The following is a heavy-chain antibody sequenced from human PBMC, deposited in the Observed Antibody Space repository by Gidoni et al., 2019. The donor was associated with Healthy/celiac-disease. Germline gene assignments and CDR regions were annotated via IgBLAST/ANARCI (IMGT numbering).Heavy chain of an antibody. V-gene: IGHV3-30*18. CDR3: AKDLDTMRYGAFDI. D-gene: IGHD3-10*01. CDR1: GFTFSSYG. Sequence: QVQLVESGGGVVQPGSSLSLSCAASGFTFSSYGMHWVRQAPGKGLEWVAVISYDGSNKYYADSVKGRFTISRDNSKNTLYLQMNSLRAEDTAVYYCAKDLDTMRYGAFDIWGQGTMVTVSS. CDR2: ISYDGSNK. J-gene: IGHJ3*02.